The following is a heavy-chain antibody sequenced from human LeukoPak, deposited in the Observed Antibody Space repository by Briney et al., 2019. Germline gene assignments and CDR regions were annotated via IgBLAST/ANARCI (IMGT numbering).Heavy chain of an antibody. D-gene: IGHD1-26*01. V-gene: IGHV4-59*12. CDR3: ARVLDSGYSDY. CDR1: GGSISHYY. Sequence: PSETLSLTCTVSGGSISHYYWTWIRQPPGKGLEWIGYIYYSDVANYNPSLKSRVSISVDKSKNQFSLKLSSVTAADTAVYYCARVLDSGYSDYWGQGTLVTVSS. CDR2: IYYSDVA. J-gene: IGHJ4*02.